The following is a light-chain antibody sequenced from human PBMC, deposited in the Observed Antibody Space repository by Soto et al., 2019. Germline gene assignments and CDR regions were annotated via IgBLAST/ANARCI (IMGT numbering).Light chain of an antibody. CDR1: QGIVNY. CDR3: QKYNSALFT. J-gene: IGKJ3*01. V-gene: IGKV1-27*01. CDR2: GAS. Sequence: QSPSSLSASVGDRVTITCRASQGIVNYLAWYQHKPGKVPKLLIYGASTLQSGVPSRFSGGGSGTEFTLTISSLQPEDVATYYCQKYNSALFTFGPGTKVDIK.